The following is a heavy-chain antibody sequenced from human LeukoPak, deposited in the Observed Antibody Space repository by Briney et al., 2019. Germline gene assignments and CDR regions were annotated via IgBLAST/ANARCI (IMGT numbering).Heavy chain of an antibody. CDR1: GYTFTSCY. CDR2: INPSGGST. D-gene: IGHD6-13*01. Sequence: GASVKVSCKASGYTFTSCYMHWVRQAPGQGLEWMGIINPSGGSTSYAQKFQGRVTMTRDTSTSTVYMELSRLRSDDTAVYYCARSKVGSSWYDCFDYWGQGTLVTVSS. J-gene: IGHJ4*02. V-gene: IGHV1-46*01. CDR3: ARSKVGSSWYDCFDY.